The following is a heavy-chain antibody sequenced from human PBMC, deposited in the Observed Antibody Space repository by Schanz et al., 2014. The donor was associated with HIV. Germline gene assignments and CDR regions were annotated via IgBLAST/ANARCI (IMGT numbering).Heavy chain of an antibody. CDR1: RFSFRGYG. D-gene: IGHD2-15*01. J-gene: IGHJ4*02. CDR2: ISYDGSNK. V-gene: IGHV3-30*03. CDR3: ARRSSDGGYYDN. Sequence: QVQLVESGGGVVQPGRSLILSCAASRFSFRGYGMHWVRQTPGKGLEWVVVISYDGSNKYYVDSVKGRFTISRDNAKNTLYLQMNSLRDEDTAVYYCARRSSDGGYYDNWGQGTQVTVSS.